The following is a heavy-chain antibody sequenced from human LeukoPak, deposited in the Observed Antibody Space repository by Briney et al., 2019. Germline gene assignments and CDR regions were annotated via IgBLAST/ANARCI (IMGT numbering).Heavy chain of an antibody. CDR2: INHSGST. D-gene: IGHD2-2*01. V-gene: IGHV4-34*01. J-gene: IGHJ6*02. CDR3: ARGPGYCSSTSCYGGYYYYYGMDV. Sequence: SETQSLTCAVYGGSFSGYYWSWIRQPPGKGMEWIGEINHSGSTNYNPSLKSRVTISVDTSKNQFSLKLSSVTAADTAVYYCARGPGYCSSTSCYGGYYYYYGMDVWGQGTTVTVSS. CDR1: GGSFSGYY.